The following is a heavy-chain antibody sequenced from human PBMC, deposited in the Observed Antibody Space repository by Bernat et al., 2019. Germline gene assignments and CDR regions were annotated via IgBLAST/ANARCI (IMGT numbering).Heavy chain of an antibody. J-gene: IGHJ5*02. CDR1: GFTFSDYY. CDR2: ISSSSSYT. D-gene: IGHD1-26*01. V-gene: IGHV3-11*06. CDR3: ARVVGAAYNWFGP. Sequence: QVQLVESGGGLVKPGGSLRLSCAAFGFTFSDYYMSWIRQAPGKGLEWVSYISSSSSYTNYADSVKGRFTISRDNAKNSLYLQMNSLRAEDTAVYYCARVVGAAYNWFGPWGQGTLVTVSS.